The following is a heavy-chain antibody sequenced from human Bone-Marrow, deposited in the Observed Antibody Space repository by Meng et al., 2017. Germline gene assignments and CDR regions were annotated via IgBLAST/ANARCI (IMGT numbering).Heavy chain of an antibody. CDR3: AREEGYCSGGSCYPTGYFDY. V-gene: IGHV4-31*03. D-gene: IGHD2-15*01. CDR1: GGSISSGGYY. J-gene: IGHJ4*02. Sequence: VQLQEAGPGLVKPSQTLSLTCTVSGGSISSGGYYWSWIRQHPGKGLEWIGEIYHSGSTNYNPSLKSRVTISVDKSKNQFSLKLSSVTAAGTAVYYCAREEGYCSGGSCYPTGYFDYWGQGTLVTVS. CDR2: IYHSGST.